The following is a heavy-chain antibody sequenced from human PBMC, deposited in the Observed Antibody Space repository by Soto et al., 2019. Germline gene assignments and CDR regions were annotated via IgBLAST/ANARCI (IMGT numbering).Heavy chain of an antibody. J-gene: IGHJ4*02. CDR3: ARDPATTGVDY. CDR1: GFTCTRYG. D-gene: IGHD1-26*01. V-gene: IGHV1-18*04. Sequence: AVVKVSCHASGFTCTRYGIRRARQSPGQGLEWMGWISAYNGTTNYAQKLLGRVTMTRDTSTSTAYMELRSLRSDDTAVYYCARDPATTGVDYWGQGTLVTVSS. CDR2: ISAYNGTT.